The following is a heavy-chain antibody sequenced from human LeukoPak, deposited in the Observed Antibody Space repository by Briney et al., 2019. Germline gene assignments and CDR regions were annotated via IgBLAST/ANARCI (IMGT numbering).Heavy chain of an antibody. V-gene: IGHV4-39*07. D-gene: IGHD1-26*01. CDR3: ARWQNSGSYYGAFDI. CDR2: IYYNGAT. J-gene: IGHJ3*02. CDR1: GGSISSSYYY. Sequence: PSETLSLTCTVSGGSISSSYYYWGWIRQPPGEGLEWLGSIYYNGATQYNPSLQSRVTMSIDTSKNQFSLKLSSVTAADTAVYYCARWQNSGSYYGAFDIWGQGAMVNVSS.